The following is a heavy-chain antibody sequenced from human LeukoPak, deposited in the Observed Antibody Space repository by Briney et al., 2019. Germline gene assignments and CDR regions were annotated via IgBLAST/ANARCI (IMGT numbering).Heavy chain of an antibody. V-gene: IGHV4-61*02. CDR3: ARVKRSAHFDY. CDR2: IYTSGST. D-gene: IGHD2-15*01. CDR1: GGSISSGSYY. J-gene: IGHJ4*02. Sequence: SETLSLTCTVSGGSISSGSYYWSWIRQPAGKGLEWIGRIYTSGSTNYNPSLKSRVTISVDTSKNQFSLKLSSVTAADTAVYYCARVKRSAHFDYWGQGTLVTVSS.